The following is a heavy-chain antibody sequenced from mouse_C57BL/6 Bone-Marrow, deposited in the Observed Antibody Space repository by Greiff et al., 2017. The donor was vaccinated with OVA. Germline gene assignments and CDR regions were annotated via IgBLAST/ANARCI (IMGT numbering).Heavy chain of an antibody. CDR3: ARNHYYGSEDYAMDY. CDR2: FHPYNDDT. D-gene: IGHD1-1*01. V-gene: IGHV1-47*01. CDR1: GYTFTTYP. J-gene: IGHJ4*01. Sequence: VQLQESGAELVKPGASVKMSCKASGYTFTTYPIEWMKQNHGKSLEWIGNFHPYNDDTKYNEKFKGKATLTVEKSSSTVYLELSRLTSDDSAVYYCARNHYYGSEDYAMDYWGQGTSVTVSS.